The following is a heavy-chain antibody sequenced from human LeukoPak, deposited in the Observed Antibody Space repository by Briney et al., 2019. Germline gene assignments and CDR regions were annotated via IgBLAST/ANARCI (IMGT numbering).Heavy chain of an antibody. CDR1: GFTFSTYS. D-gene: IGHD3-22*01. Sequence: GGSLRLSCAASGFTFSTYSMNWVRQAPGKGLEWVSGISGSGISTYYADSVKGRFTISRDNSKNTLYLQMNSLRVEDTAVYYCAKSWNYYDSSGDDALDIWGQGTMVTVSS. CDR2: ISGSGIST. J-gene: IGHJ3*02. V-gene: IGHV3-23*01. CDR3: AKSWNYYDSSGDDALDI.